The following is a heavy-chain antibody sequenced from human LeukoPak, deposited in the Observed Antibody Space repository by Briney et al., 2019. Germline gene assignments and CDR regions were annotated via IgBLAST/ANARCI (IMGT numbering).Heavy chain of an antibody. CDR1: GFTFSSYG. J-gene: IGHJ6*02. CDR3: AKALQLWPRPDYYYYGMDV. D-gene: IGHD5-18*01. Sequence: PGRSLRLSCAASGFTFSSYGMHWVRQAPGKGLEWVAVISYDGSNKYYADSVKGRFTISRDNSKNTLYLQMNSLRAEDTAVYYCAKALQLWPRPDYYYYGMDVWGQGTTVTVSS. V-gene: IGHV3-30*18. CDR2: ISYDGSNK.